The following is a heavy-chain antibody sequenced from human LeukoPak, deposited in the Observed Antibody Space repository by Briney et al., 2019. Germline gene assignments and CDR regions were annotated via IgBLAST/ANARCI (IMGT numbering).Heavy chain of an antibody. CDR3: ARAPSEIGGYYPEYFRH. V-gene: IGHV3-74*01. CDR1: GFTFSSHW. CDR2: IKSDGST. D-gene: IGHD3-22*01. J-gene: IGHJ1*01. Sequence: GGSLRLSCAASGFTFSSHWMHWVRQAPGKGLVWVSRIKSDGSTNYADSVKGRFTISRDNVKNTVSLQMNSLRAEDTGVYYCARAPSEIGGYYPEYFRHWGQGTLVTVSS.